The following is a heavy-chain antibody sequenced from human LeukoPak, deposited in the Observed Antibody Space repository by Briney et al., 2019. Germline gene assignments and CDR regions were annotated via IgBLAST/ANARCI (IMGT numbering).Heavy chain of an antibody. CDR1: GGSFSSYS. Sequence: PSETLSLTCALYGGSFSSYSWSWTWIRQTPEKGLEWIGEIIEKGNANYNPSLKSRVTIHQDTPKNQFSLKLTSITAADTAMYYCARGYYPPRWYFDLWGRGTLVTVSS. D-gene: IGHD3-10*01. J-gene: IGHJ2*01. CDR2: IIEKGNA. V-gene: IGHV4-34*01. CDR3: ARGYYPPRWYFDL.